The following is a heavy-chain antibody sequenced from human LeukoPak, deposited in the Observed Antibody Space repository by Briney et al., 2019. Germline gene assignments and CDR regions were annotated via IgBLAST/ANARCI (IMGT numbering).Heavy chain of an antibody. Sequence: VASVKVSCKASGYTFTSYAMHWVRQATGQRPEWMGWINAGKGNTKYSQKFQGRVTITRDTSASTAYMELSSLRSEDTAVYYCARPPGMGYSGYDYLGYWGQGTLVPSPQ. CDR2: INAGKGNT. V-gene: IGHV1-3*01. CDR3: ARPPGMGYSGYDYLGY. J-gene: IGHJ4*02. D-gene: IGHD5-12*01. CDR1: GYTFTSYA.